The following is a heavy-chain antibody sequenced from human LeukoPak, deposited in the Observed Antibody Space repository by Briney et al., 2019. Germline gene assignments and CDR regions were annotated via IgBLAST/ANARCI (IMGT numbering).Heavy chain of an antibody. Sequence: GGSLRLSCAASGFTFSSYAMSWVRQAPGKGLEWVAFIRYDGSLKYYADSVKGRFTISRDNSKNTLYLQMSSLRAEDTAVYYCAKDKYSPFDYWGQGTLVTVSS. CDR1: GFTFSSYA. V-gene: IGHV3-30*02. J-gene: IGHJ4*02. CDR2: IRYDGSLK. D-gene: IGHD5-18*01. CDR3: AKDKYSPFDY.